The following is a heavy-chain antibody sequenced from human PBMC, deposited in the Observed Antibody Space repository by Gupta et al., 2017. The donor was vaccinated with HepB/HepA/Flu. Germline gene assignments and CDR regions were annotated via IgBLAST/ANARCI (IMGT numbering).Heavy chain of an antibody. Sequence: EVQLVESGGGLVQPGGSLRLSCAASGFTFSSYWMFWVRKAQGKGPEFVANIKRDGSVQSYLNSVRGRFTVSRDNAKNSLFLEMDSLRVEDTAVYYCARDWSPKISNRYYDALDLWGQGTMVTVSS. J-gene: IGHJ3*01. CDR3: ARDWSPKISNRYYDALDL. D-gene: IGHD1-14*01. CDR2: IKRDGSVQ. CDR1: GFTFSSYW. V-gene: IGHV3-7*01.